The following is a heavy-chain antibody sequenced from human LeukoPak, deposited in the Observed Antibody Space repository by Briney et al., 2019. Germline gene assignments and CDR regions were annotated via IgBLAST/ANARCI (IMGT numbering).Heavy chain of an antibody. Sequence: PGRSLRLSCAASGFTCSSYARHWVRQAPGNGLEWVAVISYDGSNKYYADSVKGRFTISRDNSKNTLYLQMNSLRAEDTAVYYCARNGIVVVVDLHWFDPWGQGTLVIVSS. D-gene: IGHD2-15*01. J-gene: IGHJ5*02. CDR3: ARNGIVVVVDLHWFDP. CDR1: GFTCSSYA. CDR2: ISYDGSNK. V-gene: IGHV3-30-3*01.